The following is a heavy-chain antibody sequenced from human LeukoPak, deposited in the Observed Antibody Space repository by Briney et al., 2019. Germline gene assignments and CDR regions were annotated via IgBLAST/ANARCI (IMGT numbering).Heavy chain of an antibody. V-gene: IGHV3-33*01. CDR2: IWYDGSNK. J-gene: IGHJ6*04. CDR1: GVTFSSYG. Sequence: GGSLRLSCAASGVTFSSYGMHWVRQAPGKGREWVAVIWYDGSNKYYADSVKGRFTISRDNSKNTLYLQMNSLGAEDTAVYYCARDLFAPDYGDYVNYYYGMDVWGKGTTVTVSS. CDR3: ARDLFAPDYGDYVNYYYGMDV. D-gene: IGHD4-17*01.